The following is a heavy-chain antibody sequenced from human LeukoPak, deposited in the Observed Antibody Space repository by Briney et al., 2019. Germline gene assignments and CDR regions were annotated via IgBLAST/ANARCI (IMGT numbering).Heavy chain of an antibody. CDR1: GYTFTSYY. CDR2: INPSGGST. CDR3: AREPAYCSGGSCYSPGVNYYYYMDV. V-gene: IGHV1-46*01. J-gene: IGHJ6*03. D-gene: IGHD2-15*01. Sequence: ASVKVSCKASGYTFTSYYMHWVRQAPGQGLEWMGIINPSGGSTSYAQKFQGRVTMTRDTSTSTVYMELSSLRSEDTAVYYCAREPAYCSGGSCYSPGVNYYYYMDVWGKGTTVTVSS.